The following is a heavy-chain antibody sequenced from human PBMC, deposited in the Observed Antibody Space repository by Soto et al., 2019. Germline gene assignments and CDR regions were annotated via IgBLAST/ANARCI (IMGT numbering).Heavy chain of an antibody. CDR2: ISNDGDDK. CDR3: AKEGIELWAASDY. Sequence: QVQLVESGGGVVQPGRSLRLSCAASGFTFNNYGIHWVRQAPGKGLEWVAVISNDGDDKYYADSVKGRFTISRDNSRNTRYVQMNSLRPEDTAMYYCAKEGIELWAASDYWGQGSLVTVSS. CDR1: GFTFNNYG. V-gene: IGHV3-30*18. D-gene: IGHD3-10*01. J-gene: IGHJ4*02.